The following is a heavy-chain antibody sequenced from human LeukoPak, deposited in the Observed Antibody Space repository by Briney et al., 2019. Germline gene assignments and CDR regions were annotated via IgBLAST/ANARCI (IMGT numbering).Heavy chain of an antibody. V-gene: IGHV3-30*02. CDR1: GFTFSFCG. D-gene: IGHD1-14*01. CDR3: AKEKHNVGSYFDH. CDR2: IRYDGGTK. Sequence: GGSLRLSCAASGFTFSFCGMHWVRQAPGKGLEWVAFIRYDGGTKLYADSVKGRVTISGDNSQNTLYLQMSSLRADDTAVYYCAKEKHNVGSYFDHWGQGTLVTVAS. J-gene: IGHJ4*02.